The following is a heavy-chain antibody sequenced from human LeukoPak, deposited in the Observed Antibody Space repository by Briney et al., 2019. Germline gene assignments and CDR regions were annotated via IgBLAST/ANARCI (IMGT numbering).Heavy chain of an antibody. CDR1: GYTFNNYW. J-gene: IGHJ4*02. CDR3: VRQGLQSGTYPAY. V-gene: IGHV5-51*01. CDR2: LYPDGSAT. Sequence: GESLKISCKASGYTFNNYWIGWVRQMPGRGLEWMGMLYPDGSATTYHPSFEGRVTISADKSVSTAYLEWNSLKASDTALYYCVRQGLQSGTYPAYWGPGTLVTVSS. D-gene: IGHD1-26*01.